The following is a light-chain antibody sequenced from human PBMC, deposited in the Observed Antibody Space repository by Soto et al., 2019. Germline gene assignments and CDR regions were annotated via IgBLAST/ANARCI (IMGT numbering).Light chain of an antibody. CDR3: PQANSFPWT. Sequence: DLQMTQSPSSVSASVGDRVTITCRASQGISSSLAWYQQKPWKAPKLLIYAASILQSGVPSRFSGSGFGTDFTLTISSLQPEDFETYYCPQANSFPWTFGQGPKVDIK. J-gene: IGKJ1*01. V-gene: IGKV1-12*01. CDR1: QGISSS. CDR2: AAS.